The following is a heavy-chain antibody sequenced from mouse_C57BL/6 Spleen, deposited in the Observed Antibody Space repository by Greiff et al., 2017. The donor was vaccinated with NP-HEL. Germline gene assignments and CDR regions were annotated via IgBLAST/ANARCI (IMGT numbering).Heavy chain of an antibody. CDR1: GFNIKNTY. CDR3: ALYSAPISMDY. Sequence: EVQVVESVAELVRPGASVKLSCTASGFNIKNTYMHWVKQRPEPGLEWIGRIDPANGNTTYAPKFQGKATITADTSPNTAYLQLSSLTSEDTAIYYCALYSAPISMDYWGQGTSVTVSS. D-gene: IGHD2-3*01. V-gene: IGHV14-3*01. J-gene: IGHJ4*01. CDR2: IDPANGNT.